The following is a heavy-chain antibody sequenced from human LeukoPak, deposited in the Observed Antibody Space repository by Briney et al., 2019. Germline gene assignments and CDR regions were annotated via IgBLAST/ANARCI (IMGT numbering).Heavy chain of an antibody. Sequence: SETLSLTCAVYGGSFSVYYWSWRRHRPRKGLEWIAEINNSGSPNYNPSPKSRVTISVDTAKNQLSLKLSSVTAADTAVYYCARGDYGDYRFDYWGQGTLVTVSS. CDR2: INNSGSP. CDR1: GGSFSVYY. J-gene: IGHJ4*02. D-gene: IGHD4-17*01. CDR3: ARGDYGDYRFDY. V-gene: IGHV4-34*01.